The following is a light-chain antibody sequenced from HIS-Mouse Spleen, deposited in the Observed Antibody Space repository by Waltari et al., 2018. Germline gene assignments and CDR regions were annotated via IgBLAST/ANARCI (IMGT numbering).Light chain of an antibody. CDR3: QSYDSSNLV. CDR1: SGSIASHY. V-gene: IGLV6-57*04. J-gene: IGLJ3*02. Sequence: NFMLTQPHSVSESPGKTVTISCTRSSGSIASHYVQWYQQRPGSAPTTVIYEDNQRPSGVPDRFSGSIDRSSNSASLTISGLKTEDEADYYCQSYDSSNLVFGGGTKLTVL. CDR2: EDN.